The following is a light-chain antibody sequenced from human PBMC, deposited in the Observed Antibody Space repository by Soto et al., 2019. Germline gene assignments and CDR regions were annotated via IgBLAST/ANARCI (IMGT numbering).Light chain of an antibody. CDR2: RAD. CDR1: SSNIGSNY. CDR3: AAWDDIVSGLV. J-gene: IGLJ2*01. Sequence: QSVLTQPPSASGTPGQTVTISCSGRSSNIGSNYVYWYQQLPGTAPRLLMYRADQRPSGVPDRFSGSKSGTSASLGISGLRSEDEADYYCAAWDDIVSGLVFGGGTKVTVL. V-gene: IGLV1-47*01.